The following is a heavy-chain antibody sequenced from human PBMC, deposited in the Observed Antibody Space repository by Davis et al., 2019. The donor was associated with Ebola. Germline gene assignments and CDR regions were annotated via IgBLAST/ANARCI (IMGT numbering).Heavy chain of an antibody. Sequence: GESLKISCAASGFTFSDYWMHWVRQAPGKGLEWVSYISSSSSYTNYADSVKGRFTISRDNAKNSLYLQMNSLRAEDTAVYYCARRITMVRGVIIDWYFDLWGRGTLVTVSS. CDR2: ISSSSSYT. V-gene: IGHV3-11*06. D-gene: IGHD3-10*01. J-gene: IGHJ2*01. CDR3: ARRITMVRGVIIDWYFDL. CDR1: GFTFSDYW.